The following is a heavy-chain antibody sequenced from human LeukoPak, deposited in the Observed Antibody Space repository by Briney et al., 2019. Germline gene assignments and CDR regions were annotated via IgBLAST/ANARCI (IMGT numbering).Heavy chain of an antibody. Sequence: GASVKVSCKASGYTFISYYMHWVRQAPGQGLEWMGIINPSGGSASYAQKFQGRVTMTRDTSTSTVYMELSSLSSDDTAVYYCASGQLRIAAAGTQGLPTHWGQGTLVTVSS. D-gene: IGHD6-13*01. CDR3: ASGQLRIAAAGTQGLPTH. CDR2: INPSGGSA. V-gene: IGHV1-46*01. CDR1: GYTFISYY. J-gene: IGHJ4*02.